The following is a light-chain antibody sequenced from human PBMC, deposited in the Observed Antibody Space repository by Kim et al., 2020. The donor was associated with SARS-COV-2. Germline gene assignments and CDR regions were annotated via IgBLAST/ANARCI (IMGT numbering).Light chain of an antibody. CDR3: TSYAIGNTWV. CDR2: EVT. J-gene: IGLJ3*02. CDR1: SSDIGAYNY. V-gene: IGLV2-14*01. Sequence: GQSITISCTGTSSDIGAYNYVSWCQQHPGKAPKVIIFEVTKRPSGVSNRFSGSKSANTASLTISGIQAEDEADYYCTSYAIGNTWVFGGGTQLTVL.